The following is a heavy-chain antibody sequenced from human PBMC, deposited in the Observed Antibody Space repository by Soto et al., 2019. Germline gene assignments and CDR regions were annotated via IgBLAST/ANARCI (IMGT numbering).Heavy chain of an antibody. J-gene: IGHJ4*02. V-gene: IGHV3-30-3*01. CDR2: ISYDGSNK. D-gene: IGHD3-16*02. CDR1: AFTFSSYA. CDR3: ARDPTFGGVIAIQNHFDY. Sequence: QVQLVESGGGVVQPGRSLRLSCAASAFTFSSYAVHWVRRAPGKGLEWVAFISYDGSNKYYADSVKGRFTISRDNSKNTLYLQMNSLRAEDTAVYYCARDPTFGGVIAIQNHFDYWGQGTLVTVSS.